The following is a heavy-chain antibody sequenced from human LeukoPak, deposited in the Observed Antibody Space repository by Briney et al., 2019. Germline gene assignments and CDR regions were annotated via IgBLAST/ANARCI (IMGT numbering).Heavy chain of an antibody. CDR3: VRDHEVITPAVGHWFDP. V-gene: IGHV4-59*11. Sequence: SETLSLTCTVSGGSNSSHYWSWIRQPPGKGLEWIGYIHYTGHTRYNPSLTNRVSISADTSKNQFSLILNSLTTADTAVYYCVRDHEVITPAVGHWFDPWGQGPSHRLL. CDR1: GGSNSSHY. J-gene: IGHJ5*02. CDR2: IHYTGHT. D-gene: IGHD4-23*01.